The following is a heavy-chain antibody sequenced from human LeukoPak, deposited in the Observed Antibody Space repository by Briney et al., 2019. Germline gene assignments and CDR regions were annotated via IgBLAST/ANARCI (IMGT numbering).Heavy chain of an antibody. D-gene: IGHD4-11*01. V-gene: IGHV4-4*02. Sequence: SETLSLTCTVSGGSITTSYWWGWVRQPPGKGLQWIGEVYHIGSTNYNPSLKSRVAVSVDTSKNQFSLRLSSVTAADTAVYYCARVLADYKSSYHFEYWGLGTLVSVSS. CDR3: ARVLADYKSSYHFEY. CDR2: VYHIGST. J-gene: IGHJ4*02. CDR1: GGSITTSYW.